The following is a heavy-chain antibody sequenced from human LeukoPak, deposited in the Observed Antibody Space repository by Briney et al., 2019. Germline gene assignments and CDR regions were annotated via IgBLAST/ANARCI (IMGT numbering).Heavy chain of an antibody. CDR3: ARGVNSGYFDY. CDR1: GGSISSYY. J-gene: IGHJ4*02. Sequence: SSETLSLTCTVSGGSISSYYWSWIRQPPGKGLEWIGYIYYSGSTNYNPSLKSRVTISVDTSKNQFSLKLSSVTAADTAVYYCARGVNSGYFDYCGQGTLVTVSS. D-gene: IGHD1-26*01. V-gene: IGHV4-59*01. CDR2: IYYSGST.